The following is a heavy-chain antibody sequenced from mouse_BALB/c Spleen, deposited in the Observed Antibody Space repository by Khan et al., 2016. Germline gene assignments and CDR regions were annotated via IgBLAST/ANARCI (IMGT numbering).Heavy chain of an antibody. J-gene: IGHJ3*01. CDR3: ASTDGYCCVGCAF. CDR2: ITSYNGAT. Sequence: LVKTGASVKISCKASGYSFTGYYMHWVKQSHGKSLEWIGYITSYNGATSYNQKFKGKATFTVDTSSSTAYMQFNSLTSEDSAVXYCASTDGYCCVGCAFWGQGTLVTVSA. CDR1: GYSFTGYY. V-gene: IGHV1S34*01.